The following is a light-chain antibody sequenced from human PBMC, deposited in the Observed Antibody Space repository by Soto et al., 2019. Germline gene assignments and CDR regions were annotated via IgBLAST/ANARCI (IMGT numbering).Light chain of an antibody. CDR2: GAS. V-gene: IGKV3-15*01. J-gene: IGKJ4*01. Sequence: EIVMTQSPATLYMSPGERNTVSCRASQSVSRNLAWYQPKPGQAPRLLIYGASSRATGIPVSFSGSGSGTEFTLIISSLQSEDFAVYYCQQYNKWPPLTLGGGTKVEIK. CDR3: QQYNKWPPLT. CDR1: QSVSRN.